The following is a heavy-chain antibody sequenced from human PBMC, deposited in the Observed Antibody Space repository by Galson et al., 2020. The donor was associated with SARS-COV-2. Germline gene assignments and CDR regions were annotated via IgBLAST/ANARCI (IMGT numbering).Heavy chain of an antibody. CDR1: GLTLSNFA. D-gene: IGHD3-10*01. Sequence: SLRLSVAAAGLTLSNFAMYCVRQPPGKGLAWVADISTTGTNTYYSNSVKGRFSIPRDTAKNTLYLQMKSLRVEDTAVYHCAKSLCFGEIVSPFDYWGQGAQATVSS. CDR3: AKSLCFGEIVSPFDY. V-gene: IGHV3-30*18. J-gene: IGHJ4*02. CDR2: ISTTGTNT.